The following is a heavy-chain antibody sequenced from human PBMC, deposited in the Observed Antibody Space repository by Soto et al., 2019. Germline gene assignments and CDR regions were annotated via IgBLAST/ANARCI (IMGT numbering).Heavy chain of an antibody. J-gene: IGHJ4*02. V-gene: IGHV4-31*03. D-gene: IGHD3-9*01. CDR3: ASRQTGFDSHFIIDY. CDR2: IYYSGST. Sequence: QVQLQESGPGQVKPSQTLSLTCTVSGGSISSGGYYWSWIRQHPGKGLEWIGYIYYSGSTYYNPSLKSRVTISVDTSKNQFSLKLSSVTAADTAVYYCASRQTGFDSHFIIDYWGQGTLVTVSS. CDR1: GGSISSGGYY.